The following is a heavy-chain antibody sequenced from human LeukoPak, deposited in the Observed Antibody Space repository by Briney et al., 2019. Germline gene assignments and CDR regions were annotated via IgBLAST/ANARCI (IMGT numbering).Heavy chain of an antibody. CDR2: NSSSGGST. D-gene: IGHD3-22*01. CDR3: AKDKGYDSSGYYYVPFFDY. Sequence: GGSLRLSCAASGFTLSSYAMSWVRQAPGKGLEWVSANSSSGGSTYYADSVKGRFTISRDNSKNTLYLQMNSLRAEDTAVYYCAKDKGYDSSGYYYVPFFDYWGQGTLVTVSS. J-gene: IGHJ4*02. CDR1: GFTLSSYA. V-gene: IGHV3-23*01.